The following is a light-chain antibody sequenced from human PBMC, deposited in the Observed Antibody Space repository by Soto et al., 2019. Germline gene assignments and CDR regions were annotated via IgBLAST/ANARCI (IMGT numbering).Light chain of an antibody. V-gene: IGKV1-12*01. Sequence: DIQMAQSPSSVSASVGDRVTITCRASQDINRWLAWHQQKPGKAPNLLIFSASSLQSGVPSRFSGSGSGTDFTLNITNLQPEDVATYYCQQGHSFPLTFGPGTKVDLK. CDR1: QDINRW. CDR3: QQGHSFPLT. J-gene: IGKJ3*01. CDR2: SAS.